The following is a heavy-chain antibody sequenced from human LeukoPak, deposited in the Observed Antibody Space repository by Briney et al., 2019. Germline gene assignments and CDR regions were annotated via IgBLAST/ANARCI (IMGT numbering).Heavy chain of an antibody. D-gene: IGHD3-22*01. CDR3: ARDRTYYDSSGPDY. Sequence: ASVKVSCKTSGYTFSNYGVTWVRQAPGQGLEWMGWINPNSGGTNYAQKLQGRVTMTTDTSTRTAYMELRSLRSDDTAVYYCARDRTYYDSSGPDYWGQGTLVTVSS. CDR1: GYTFSNYG. CDR2: INPNSGGT. V-gene: IGHV1-18*01. J-gene: IGHJ4*02.